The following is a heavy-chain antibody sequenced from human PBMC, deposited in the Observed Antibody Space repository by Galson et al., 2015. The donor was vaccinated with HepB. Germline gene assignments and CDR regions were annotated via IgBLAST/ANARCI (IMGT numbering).Heavy chain of an antibody. D-gene: IGHD6-19*01. Sequence: SLRLSCAASGFTFSDYYMSWIRQAPGKGLEWVSYISSSSSYTNYADSVKGRFTISGDNAKNSLYLQMNSLRAEDTAVYYCVSVAGTWWFDPWGQGTLVTVSS. CDR3: VSVAGTWWFDP. CDR1: GFTFSDYY. J-gene: IGHJ5*02. CDR2: ISSSSSYT. V-gene: IGHV3-11*03.